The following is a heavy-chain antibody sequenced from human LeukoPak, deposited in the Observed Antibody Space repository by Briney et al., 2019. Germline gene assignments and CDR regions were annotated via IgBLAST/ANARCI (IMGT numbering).Heavy chain of an antibody. CDR3: ARARPGIAVAGGDY. CDR2: ISYDGSNK. Sequence: GGSLRLSCAASGFTFSSYAMHWVRQAPGKGLEWVAVISYDGSNKYYADSVKGRFTISRDNAKNSLYLQMNSLRAEDTAVYYCARARPGIAVAGGDYWGQGTLVTVSS. D-gene: IGHD6-19*01. J-gene: IGHJ4*02. V-gene: IGHV3-30*04. CDR1: GFTFSSYA.